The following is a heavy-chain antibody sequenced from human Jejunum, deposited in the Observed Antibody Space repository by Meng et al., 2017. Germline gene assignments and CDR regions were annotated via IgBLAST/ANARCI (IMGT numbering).Heavy chain of an antibody. CDR2: INPNTGGT. V-gene: IGHV1-2*02. Sequence: VHLVQSGAEVKNTGASVKVSCKAAGYTFTAYYIHWVRQAPGQGLEWMGWINPNTGGTNYAQNFEDGVTMTRDTSINTAYMEVSRLRSDDTAVYYCAREVGSLAGDFDSWGQGTLVTVSS. CDR3: AREVGSLAGDFDS. CDR1: GYTFTAYY. J-gene: IGHJ4*02. D-gene: IGHD6-19*01.